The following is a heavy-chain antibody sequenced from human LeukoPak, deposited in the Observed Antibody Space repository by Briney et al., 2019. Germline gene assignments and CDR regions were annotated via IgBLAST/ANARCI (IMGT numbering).Heavy chain of an antibody. J-gene: IGHJ6*02. CDR3: ARLNHMNYYYYGMDV. CDR1: GGSISSYY. Sequence: SETLSLTCAVSGGSISSYYWSWIRQPPGKGLEWIGYIYYSGSANYNPSLKSRVTISVDTSKNQFSLKLSSVTAADTAVYYCARLNHMNYYYYGMDVWGQGTTVTVSS. CDR2: IYYSGSA. V-gene: IGHV4-59*08. D-gene: IGHD1-14*01.